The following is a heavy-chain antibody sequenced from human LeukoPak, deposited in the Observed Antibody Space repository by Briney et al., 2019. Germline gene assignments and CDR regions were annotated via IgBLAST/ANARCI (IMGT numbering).Heavy chain of an antibody. D-gene: IGHD3-22*01. V-gene: IGHV3-9*01. CDR2: ISWNSGSI. CDR3: AKEPFGDYYDSSGYFPI. J-gene: IGHJ3*02. Sequence: GRSLRLSCAASGFTFDDYAMHWVRQAPGKGLEWVSGISWNSGSIGYAESVKGRVTISRDNSKNTLYLQMNSLRAEDTAVYYCAKEPFGDYYDSSGYFPIWGQGTMVTVSS. CDR1: GFTFDDYA.